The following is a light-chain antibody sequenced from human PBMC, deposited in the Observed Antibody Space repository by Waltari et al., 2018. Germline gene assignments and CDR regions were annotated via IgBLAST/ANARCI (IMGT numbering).Light chain of an antibody. CDR1: QSVTSS. CDR3: QHRSNWPPEVA. CDR2: DAS. Sequence: EIVLTQSPATLSLSPGESATLSCRASQSVTSSFAWYQQKPGHAPRLLVWDASNRATGIPARFSGSGSGTDFTLTIASLEPEDFAFYYCQHRSNWPPEVAFGGGTKVEI. J-gene: IGKJ4*01. V-gene: IGKV3-11*01.